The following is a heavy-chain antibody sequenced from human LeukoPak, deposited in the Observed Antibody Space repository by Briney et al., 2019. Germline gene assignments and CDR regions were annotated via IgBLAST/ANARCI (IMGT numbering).Heavy chain of an antibody. CDR3: ARERLRGQLWNLFDY. Sequence: PGGSLRLSCAASGFTFSNYAMHWVRQAPGKGLEWVSGISWNSGSIGYADSVKGRFTISRDNAKNSLYLQMNSLRAEDTAVYYCARERLRGQLWNLFDYWGQGTLVTVSS. D-gene: IGHD5-18*01. J-gene: IGHJ4*02. CDR1: GFTFSNYA. V-gene: IGHV3-9*01. CDR2: ISWNSGSI.